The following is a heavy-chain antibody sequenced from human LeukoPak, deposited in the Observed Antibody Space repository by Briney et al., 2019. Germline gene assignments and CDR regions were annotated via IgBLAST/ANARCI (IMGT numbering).Heavy chain of an antibody. J-gene: IGHJ4*02. D-gene: IGHD6-19*01. CDR2: IRYDGSNK. CDR3: ARDRDNVAGTRGYDY. Sequence: GGSLRLSCAASGFTFSSYGMHWVRQAPGKGLEWVAFIRYDGSNKYYADSVKGRFTISRDNAKNSLYLQMNSLRAEDTAVYYCARDRDNVAGTRGYDYWGQGTLVTVSS. CDR1: GFTFSSYG. V-gene: IGHV3-30*02.